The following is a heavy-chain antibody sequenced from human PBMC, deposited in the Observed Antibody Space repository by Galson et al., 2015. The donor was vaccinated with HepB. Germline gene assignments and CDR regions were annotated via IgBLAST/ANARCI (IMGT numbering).Heavy chain of an antibody. CDR3: ARATRDQLLSEY. J-gene: IGHJ4*02. D-gene: IGHD1/OR15-1a*01. CDR2: RNPNSGNT. V-gene: IGHV1-8*02. CDR1: GYIFGDYD. Sequence: SVKVSCKASGYIFGDYDIVWVRQAPGQGLEWMGWRNPNSGNTNYAPKFKVRVTFSGDSFISTAYMELTNLRSEDTAVYYCARATRDQLLSEYWGQGTLVTVSS.